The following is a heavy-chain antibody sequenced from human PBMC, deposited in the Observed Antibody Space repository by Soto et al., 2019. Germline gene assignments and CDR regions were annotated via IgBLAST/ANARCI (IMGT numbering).Heavy chain of an antibody. Sequence: GGSLRLSCTASGFTFGDYTMHWVRQAPGKGLEWVSLITWDGINIEYADSVRGRFTISRDNSKNSLYLQMNSLTTEDTAVYYCARLITPRVLDSWGQGTLVTVSS. D-gene: IGHD1-20*01. J-gene: IGHJ4*02. CDR1: GFTFGDYT. CDR3: ARLITPRVLDS. V-gene: IGHV3-43*01. CDR2: ITWDGINI.